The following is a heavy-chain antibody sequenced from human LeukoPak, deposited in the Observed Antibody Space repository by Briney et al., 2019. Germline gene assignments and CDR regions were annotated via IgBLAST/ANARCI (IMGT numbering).Heavy chain of an antibody. V-gene: IGHV3-23*01. CDR2: ISGSGGST. CDR1: GFTVSSNY. J-gene: IGHJ4*02. D-gene: IGHD4-17*01. CDR3: AKSESFTVTTAFDY. Sequence: PGGSLRLSCAASGFTVSSNYMSWVRQAPGKGLEWVSAISGSGGSTYYADSVKGRFTISRDNSKNTLYLQMNSLRAVDTAVYYCAKSESFTVTTAFDYWGQGTLVSVSS.